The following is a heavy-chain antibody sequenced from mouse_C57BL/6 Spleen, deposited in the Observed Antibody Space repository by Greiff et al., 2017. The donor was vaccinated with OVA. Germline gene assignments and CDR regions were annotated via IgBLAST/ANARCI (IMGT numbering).Heavy chain of an antibody. CDR1: GYTFTSYW. CDR2: IHPSDSDT. CDR3: AIASTGTGVDY. J-gene: IGHJ2*01. D-gene: IGHD4-1*02. V-gene: IGHV1-74*01. Sequence: QVQLQQPGAELVKPGASVKVSCKASGYTFTSYWMHWVKQRPGQGLEWIGRIHPSDSDTNYNQKFKGKATLTVDKSSSTAYMQLSSLTSEDSAVDYCAIASTGTGVDYWGQGTTLTVSS.